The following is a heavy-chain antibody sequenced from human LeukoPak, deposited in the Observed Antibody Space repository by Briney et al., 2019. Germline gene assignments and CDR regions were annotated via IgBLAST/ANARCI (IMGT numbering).Heavy chain of an antibody. CDR3: ARGGYGSGSYQAQYYFDY. CDR2: IYHSGST. D-gene: IGHD3-10*01. V-gene: IGHV4-38-2*02. J-gene: IGHJ4*02. Sequence: SETLSLTCTVSGYSISSGYYWGWIRQPPGQGLEWIGSIYHSGSTYYNPSLKSRVTISVDTSKNQFSLKLSSVTAADTAVYYCARGGYGSGSYQAQYYFDYWGQGTLVTVSS. CDR1: GYSISSGYY.